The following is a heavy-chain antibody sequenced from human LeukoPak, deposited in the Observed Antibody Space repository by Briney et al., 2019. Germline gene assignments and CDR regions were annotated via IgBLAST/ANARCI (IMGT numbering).Heavy chain of an antibody. J-gene: IGHJ6*02. CDR2: ISSSSSYI. CDR3: ARNPASTVNTPYYYYGMDV. V-gene: IGHV3-21*01. Sequence: TAGGSLRLSCAASGFTFSSYSMNWVRQAPGKGLEWVSSISSSSSYIYYADSVKGRFTISRDNAKNSLYLQMNSLRAEDTAVYYCARNPASTVNTPYYYYGMDVWGQGTTVTVSS. D-gene: IGHD4-17*01. CDR1: GFTFSSYS.